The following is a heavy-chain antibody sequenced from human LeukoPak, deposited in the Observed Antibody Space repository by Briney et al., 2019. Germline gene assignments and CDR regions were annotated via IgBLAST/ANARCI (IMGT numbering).Heavy chain of an antibody. CDR1: GGTFNNYA. CDR3: ARDLHRYSSYYFDY. CDR2: IIPILGIA. Sequence: SVKVSCKASGGTFNNYAFSWVRQAPGQGLEWMGRIIPILGIANYAQKFQGRVTITADKSTSTAYMELSSLGSEDTAVYYCARDLHRYSSYYFDYWGQGTLVTVSS. D-gene: IGHD5-18*01. V-gene: IGHV1-69*04. J-gene: IGHJ4*02.